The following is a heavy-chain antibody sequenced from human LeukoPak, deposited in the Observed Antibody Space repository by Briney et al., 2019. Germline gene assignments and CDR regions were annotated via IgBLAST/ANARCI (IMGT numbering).Heavy chain of an antibody. D-gene: IGHD2-2*01. CDR1: GGSISSGSYY. Sequence: SQTLSLTCTVSGGSISSGSYYWSWIRQPAGKGLEWIGRIYTSGSTNYNPSLKSRVTISVDTSKNQFSLKLSSVTAADTAVYYCAREDIVVVPFAYYFDYWGQGTLVTVSS. J-gene: IGHJ4*02. V-gene: IGHV4-61*02. CDR3: AREDIVVVPFAYYFDY. CDR2: IYTSGST.